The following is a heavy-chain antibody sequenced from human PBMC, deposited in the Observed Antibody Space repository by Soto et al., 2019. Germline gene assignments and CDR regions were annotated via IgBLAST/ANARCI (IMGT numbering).Heavy chain of an antibody. D-gene: IGHD3-9*01. V-gene: IGHV3-23*01. Sequence: GGSLRLSCAASGFTFSNYAMSWVRQAPGKGLEWVSLISGSGGSTYYADSVKGRFTISRDNSRNTLYLQMNSLRAEDTAIYYCARDRGRYFDWLLSGNDALDIWGQGAMVTVSS. CDR2: ISGSGGST. J-gene: IGHJ3*02. CDR3: ARDRGRYFDWLLSGNDALDI. CDR1: GFTFSNYA.